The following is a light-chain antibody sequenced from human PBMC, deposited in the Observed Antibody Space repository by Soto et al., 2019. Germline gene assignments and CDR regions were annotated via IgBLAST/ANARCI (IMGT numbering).Light chain of an antibody. CDR2: LDSDGSH. CDR3: QTWGTGIHVV. V-gene: IGLV4-69*01. J-gene: IGLJ2*01. CDR1: SGHSRYA. Sequence: QPVLTQSPSASASLGASVKLTCTLSSGHSRYAIAWHQQQPEKGPRYLMKLDSDGSHTKGDAIPDRFSGSSSGAERYLTISSLQSEDEADYDCQTWGTGIHVVFGGGTKLTVL.